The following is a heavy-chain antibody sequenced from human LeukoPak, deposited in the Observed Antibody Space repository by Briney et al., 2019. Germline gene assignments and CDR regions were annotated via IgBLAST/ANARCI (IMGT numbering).Heavy chain of an antibody. V-gene: IGHV3-7*01. CDR1: GFTFSSYW. D-gene: IGHD3-9*01. CDR2: IKKDGSEK. J-gene: IGHJ4*02. CDR3: ARAYYDILAGPFFPDY. Sequence: GGSLRLSCAASGFTFSSYWMSWVRQAPGKGLEWVANIKKDGSEKYYVDSVKGRFTISRDNAKNSLYLQMNSLRAEDTALYYCARAYYDILAGPFFPDYWGQGTLVTVSS.